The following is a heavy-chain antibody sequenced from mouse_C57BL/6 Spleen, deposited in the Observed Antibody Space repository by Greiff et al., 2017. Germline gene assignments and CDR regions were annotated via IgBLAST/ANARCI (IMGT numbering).Heavy chain of an antibody. CDR2: IYPGDGDT. CDR3: ARNGSPQAWFAY. D-gene: IGHD1-1*01. Sequence: QVQLQQSGPELVKPGASVKISCKASGYAFSSSWMNWVKQRPGKGLEWIGRIYPGDGDTNYNGKFKGKATLTADKSSSTAYMQRSSLTSEDSAVYCCARNGSPQAWFAYWGQGTLVTVSA. J-gene: IGHJ3*01. CDR1: GYAFSSSW. V-gene: IGHV1-82*01.